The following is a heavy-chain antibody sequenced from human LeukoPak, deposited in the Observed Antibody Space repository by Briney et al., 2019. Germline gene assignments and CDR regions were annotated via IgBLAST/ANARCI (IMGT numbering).Heavy chain of an antibody. CDR3: ARDSEFLGGERNAFDI. CDR2: INHSGST. J-gene: IGHJ3*02. CDR1: GGSFSGYY. V-gene: IGHV4-34*01. D-gene: IGHD3-16*01. Sequence: SETLSLTCAVYGGSFSGYYWSWIRQPPGKGLEWIGEINHSGSTNYNPSLKSRVTISVDTSKNQFSLKLSSVTAADTAVYYCARDSEFLGGERNAFDIWGQETMVTVSS.